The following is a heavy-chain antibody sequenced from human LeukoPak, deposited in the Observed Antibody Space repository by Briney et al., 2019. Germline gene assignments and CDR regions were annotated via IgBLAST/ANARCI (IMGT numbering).Heavy chain of an antibody. CDR2: IRGKALGWTT. V-gene: IGHV3-49*03. CDR3: STDFWRLGFDY. CDR1: GFTFADYG. J-gene: IGHJ4*02. Sequence: GGSLRLSCIGSGFTFADYGLSWFRQAPGKGLEWIGFIRGKALGWTTEYAASVKGRFSMSRDDSKNIAYLQMDNLKTEDTAVYYCSTDFWRLGFDYWGQGTLVTVSS. D-gene: IGHD3-3*01.